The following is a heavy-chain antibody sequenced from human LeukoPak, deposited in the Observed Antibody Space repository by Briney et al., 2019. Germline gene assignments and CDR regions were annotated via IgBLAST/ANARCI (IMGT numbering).Heavy chain of an antibody. CDR1: GGSISSSSYY. Sequence: SETLSLTCTVSGGSISSSSYYWGWIRQPPGKGLEWIGSIYYSGSTYYNPSLKSRVTISVDTSKNQFSLKLSSVTAADTAVYYCARQFNNRRYQPVGGAFDIWGQGTMVTVSS. D-gene: IGHD2-2*01. CDR3: ARQFNNRRYQPVGGAFDI. CDR2: IYYSGST. J-gene: IGHJ3*02. V-gene: IGHV4-39*01.